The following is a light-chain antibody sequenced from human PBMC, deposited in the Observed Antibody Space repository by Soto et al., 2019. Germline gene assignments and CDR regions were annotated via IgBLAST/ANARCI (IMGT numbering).Light chain of an antibody. Sequence: EIVTTQSPATLSVSQGERITISCRASQTVGSNLAWYQQKPGQAPRLLIYTTSSRATGVPAKFSGGGSGTEFTLIISSLQSEDSAVYYCQQYNSWLWRFGQGTKVDIK. CDR1: QTVGSN. V-gene: IGKV3-15*01. J-gene: IGKJ1*01. CDR3: QQYNSWLWR. CDR2: TTS.